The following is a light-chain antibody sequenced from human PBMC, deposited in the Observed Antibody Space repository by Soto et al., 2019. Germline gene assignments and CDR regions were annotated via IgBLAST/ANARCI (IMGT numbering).Light chain of an antibody. J-gene: IGLJ1*01. CDR2: DVS. Sequence: QSVLTQPASVSGSPGQSITISCTGTSSDVGAYNFVSWYQQHPGKVPKLMIFDVSSRPPGVSDRFSGSKSGNTASLTISVLQAEDEGDYYCSSYTSSSTHVFGSGTKVTVL. CDR3: SSYTSSSTHV. CDR1: SSDVGAYNF. V-gene: IGLV2-14*03.